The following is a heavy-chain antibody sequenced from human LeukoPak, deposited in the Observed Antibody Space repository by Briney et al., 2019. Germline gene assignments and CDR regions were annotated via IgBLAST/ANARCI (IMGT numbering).Heavy chain of an antibody. D-gene: IGHD6-13*01. CDR1: RYTFTGYY. J-gene: IGHJ4*02. CDR2: INPNSGGT. Sequence: ASVKVSCKASRYTFTGYYIHWVRQAPGQGLEWMGWINPNSGGTNYAQKFQGRVTMTRDTSISTAYIELSRLRSDDTAVYYCARASSSWPAYYFDYWGQGTLVTVSS. CDR3: ARASSSWPAYYFDY. V-gene: IGHV1-2*02.